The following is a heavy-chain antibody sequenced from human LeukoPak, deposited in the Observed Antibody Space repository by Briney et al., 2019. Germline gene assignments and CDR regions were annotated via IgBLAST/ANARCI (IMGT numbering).Heavy chain of an antibody. J-gene: IGHJ6*02. D-gene: IGHD2-2*01. V-gene: IGHV1-2*02. CDR2: INPNSGGT. CDR1: VYTFTGYY. CDR3: ARVPSRPYYYYYGMDV. Sequence: GASVEDSCKASVYTFTGYYMHWVRQAPGQGLEWMGWINPNSGGTNYAQKFQGRVTMTRDTSISTAYMELSRLRSDDTAVYYCARVPSRPYYYYYGMDVWGQGTTVTVSS.